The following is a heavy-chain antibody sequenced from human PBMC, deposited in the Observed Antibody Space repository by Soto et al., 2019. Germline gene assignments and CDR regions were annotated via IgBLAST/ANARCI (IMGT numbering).Heavy chain of an antibody. D-gene: IGHD3-16*01. Sequence: SETLSLTCDVSGDSISTYYWSWIRQPPGKGLEWIGYVYYSGSTLYTHSLERRVSMSTDMSTKQVSLKLTSVIAAGTPVYYCARTRMIESWIDYWGHGTLVTV. CDR2: VYYSGST. V-gene: IGHV4-59*01. CDR1: GDSISTYY. CDR3: ARTRMIESWIDY. J-gene: IGHJ4*01.